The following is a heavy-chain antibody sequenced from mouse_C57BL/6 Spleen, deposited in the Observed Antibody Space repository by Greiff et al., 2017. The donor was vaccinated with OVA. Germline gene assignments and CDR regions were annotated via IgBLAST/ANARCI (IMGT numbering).Heavy chain of an antibody. CDR3: TRGRFGSNYGAY. CDR2: IDPETGGT. CDR1: GYTFTDYE. Sequence: VKLQESGAELVRPGASVTLSCKASGYTFTDYEMHWVKQTPVHGLEWIGAIDPETGGTAYNQKFKGKAILTADKSSSTAYMELRSLTSEDSAVYYCTRGRFGSNYGAYWGQGTLVTVSA. J-gene: IGHJ3*01. V-gene: IGHV1-15*01. D-gene: IGHD2-5*01.